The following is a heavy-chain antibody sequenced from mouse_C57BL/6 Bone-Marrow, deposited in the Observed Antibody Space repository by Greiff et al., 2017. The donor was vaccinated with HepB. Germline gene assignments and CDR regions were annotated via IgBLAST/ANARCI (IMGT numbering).Heavy chain of an antibody. CDR3: ARDVYYDGSSYWYFDV. CDR1: GFTFSDFY. D-gene: IGHD1-1*01. Sequence: EVMLVESGGGLVQSGRSLRLSCATSGFTFSDFYMEWVRQAPGKGLEWIAASRNKANDYTTEYSASVKGRFIVSRDTSQSILYLQMNALRAEDTAIYYCARDVYYDGSSYWYFDVWGTGTTVTVSS. CDR2: SRNKANDYTT. V-gene: IGHV7-1*01. J-gene: IGHJ1*03.